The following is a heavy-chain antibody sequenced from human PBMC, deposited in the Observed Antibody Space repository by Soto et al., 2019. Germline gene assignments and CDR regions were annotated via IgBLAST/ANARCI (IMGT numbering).Heavy chain of an antibody. V-gene: IGHV1-69*02. D-gene: IGHD6-13*01. J-gene: IGHJ6*03. CDR3: ARNFPHSRSGGYYYYIDV. Sequence: QVQLVQSGAEVKKPGSSVKVSCKASGGTFSSYTISWVRQAPGQGLEWMGRIIPILGIANYAQKFQGRVTITADKTTSTAYMELSSLRSEDTAIYYCARNFPHSRSGGYYYYIDVWGKGTTVTVSS. CDR2: IIPILGIA. CDR1: GGTFSSYT.